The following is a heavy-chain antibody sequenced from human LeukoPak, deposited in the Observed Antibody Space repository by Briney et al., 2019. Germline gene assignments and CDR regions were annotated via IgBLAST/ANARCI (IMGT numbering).Heavy chain of an antibody. CDR3: ARDLNRSGWYTFDY. Sequence: GGSLRLSCAASGFTFSSYAMHWVRQGPGKGLEYVSGISSNGGSTYYANSVKGRFTIPRDNSKNTLYLQMGSLRAEDMAVYYCARDLNRSGWYTFDYWGQGTLVTVSS. D-gene: IGHD6-19*01. CDR2: ISSNGGST. J-gene: IGHJ4*02. CDR1: GFTFSSYA. V-gene: IGHV3-64*01.